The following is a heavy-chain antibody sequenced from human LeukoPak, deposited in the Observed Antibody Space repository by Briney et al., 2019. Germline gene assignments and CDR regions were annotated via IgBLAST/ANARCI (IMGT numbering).Heavy chain of an antibody. D-gene: IGHD3-3*01. Sequence: TSETLSLTCTVSGGSISSGSYYWSWIRQPAGKGLEWIGRIYTSGSTNYNPSLKSRVTISVDTSKNQFSLKLSSVPAADTAVYYCARSYYDLPSFDYWGQGTLVTVSS. V-gene: IGHV4-61*02. CDR3: ARSYYDLPSFDY. J-gene: IGHJ4*02. CDR2: IYTSGST. CDR1: GGSISSGSYY.